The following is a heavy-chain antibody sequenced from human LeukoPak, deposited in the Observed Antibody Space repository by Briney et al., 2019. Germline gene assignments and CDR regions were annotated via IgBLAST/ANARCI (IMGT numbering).Heavy chain of an antibody. V-gene: IGHV3-23*01. D-gene: IGHD5-18*01. Sequence: GGSLRLSCAASGFTFSSYEMNWVRQAPGKGLEWVSAISGSGGSTYYADSVKGRFTISRDNSKNTLYLQMNSLRAEDTAVYYCAKAANYYYYYMDVWGKGTTVTISS. CDR2: ISGSGGST. CDR3: AKAANYYYYYMDV. CDR1: GFTFSSYE. J-gene: IGHJ6*03.